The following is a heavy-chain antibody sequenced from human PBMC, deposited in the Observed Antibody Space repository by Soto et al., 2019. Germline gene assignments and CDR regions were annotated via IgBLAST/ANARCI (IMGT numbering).Heavy chain of an antibody. Sequence: GSSVKVSCKASGYTFTVYYMHWVRQAPGQGLEWMGWINPKSGGTMYPQKFQGRVTMTWDTSTSTAYMELSRLRSEDTAVYYCARGPPFSSPEDWYFGLWGRGTLVSASS. CDR3: ARGPPFSSPEDWYFGL. J-gene: IGHJ2*01. CDR1: GYTFTVYY. CDR2: INPKSGGT. D-gene: IGHD6-13*01. V-gene: IGHV1-2*02.